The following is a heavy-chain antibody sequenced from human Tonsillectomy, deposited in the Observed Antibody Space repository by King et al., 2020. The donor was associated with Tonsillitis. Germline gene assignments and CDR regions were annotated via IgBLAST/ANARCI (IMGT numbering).Heavy chain of an antibody. V-gene: IGHV3-15*01. CDR3: ATNSRTSSWYVLDY. Sequence: VQLVESGGGLVKPGGSLRVSCAASGFIFSDAWMTWVRQAPGKGLEWVGRIKSKTDGGTIDYAAPMKGRFTISRDDSKNTLFLQMNSLKAEDTAVYYCATNSRTSSWYVLDYWGQGTLVTVAS. D-gene: IGHD6-13*01. CDR1: GFIFSDAW. J-gene: IGHJ4*02. CDR2: IKSKTDGGTI.